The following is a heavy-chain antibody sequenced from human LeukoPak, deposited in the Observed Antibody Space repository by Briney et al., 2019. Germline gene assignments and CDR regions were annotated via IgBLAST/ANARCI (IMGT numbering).Heavy chain of an antibody. V-gene: IGHV1-69*04. CDR1: GGTFSSYA. Sequence: SVKVSCKASGGTFSSYAISWVRQAPGQGLEWMGRIIPILGIANCAQKFQGRVTITADKSTSTAYMELSSLRSEDTAVYYCARDRAVATISPLVYWGQGTLVTVSS. D-gene: IGHD5-12*01. CDR2: IIPILGIA. CDR3: ARDRAVATISPLVY. J-gene: IGHJ4*02.